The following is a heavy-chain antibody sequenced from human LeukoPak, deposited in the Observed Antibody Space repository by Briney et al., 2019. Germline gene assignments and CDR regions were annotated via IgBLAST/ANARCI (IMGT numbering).Heavy chain of an antibody. J-gene: IGHJ6*02. CDR3: ARDIIAYYYGMDV. CDR2: ISSSGSTI. CDR1: GFTFSDYY. D-gene: IGHD2/OR15-2a*01. V-gene: IGHV3-11*01. Sequence: SGGSLRLSCAASGFTFSDYYMSWIRQAPGKGLEWVSYISSSGSTIYYADSVKGRFTISRDNAKNSLYLQMNSLRAEDTAVYYCARDIIAYYYGMDVWGQGTTVTVSS.